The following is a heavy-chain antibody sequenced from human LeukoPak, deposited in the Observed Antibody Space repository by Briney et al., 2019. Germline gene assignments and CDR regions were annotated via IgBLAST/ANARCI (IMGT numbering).Heavy chain of an antibody. Sequence: GGSLRLSCAASGFTFSNSWMHWVRQAPGKGLVWVSRVNSDGKTTTYADSVKGRFTISRDNAQNTLYLQMNSLRAEDTAVYYCAKDRSEWYSSGLDYWGQGTLVTVSS. CDR1: GFTFSNSW. CDR3: AKDRSEWYSSGLDY. CDR2: VNSDGKTT. V-gene: IGHV3-74*01. J-gene: IGHJ4*02. D-gene: IGHD6-19*01.